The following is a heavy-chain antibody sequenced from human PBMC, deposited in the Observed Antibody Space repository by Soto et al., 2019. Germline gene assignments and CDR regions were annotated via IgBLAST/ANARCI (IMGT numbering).Heavy chain of an antibody. CDR3: ASSVPITIYYGMDV. Sequence: TLSVPCAISGANVSSNLVWTWSRQSPSRGLEWLGRTYYRSEWYSDYAVSVRSRIAVSPDTSKNVISLHLKSVTPEDTAVYYCASSVPITIYYGMDVWGQGTAVTVSS. CDR1: GANVSSNLV. D-gene: IGHD3-10*01. J-gene: IGHJ6*02. CDR2: TYYRSEWYS. V-gene: IGHV6-1*01.